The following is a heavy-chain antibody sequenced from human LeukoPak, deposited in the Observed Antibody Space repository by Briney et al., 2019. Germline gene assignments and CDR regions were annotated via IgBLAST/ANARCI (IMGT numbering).Heavy chain of an antibody. V-gene: IGHV4-38-2*02. D-gene: IGHD3-10*01. Sequence: SETLSLTCTVSGYSISSGYYWGWIRQPPGKGLEWIGSLYHSGNSYYNPSLKSRVTISVDTSKNQFSLKLSSVTAADTAVYYCARKYYYGSGIRYWGQGTLVTVSS. CDR3: ARKYYYGSGIRY. CDR2: LYHSGNS. CDR1: GYSISSGYY. J-gene: IGHJ4*02.